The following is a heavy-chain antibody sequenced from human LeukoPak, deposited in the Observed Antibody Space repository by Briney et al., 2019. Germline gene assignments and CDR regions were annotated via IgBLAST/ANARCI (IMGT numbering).Heavy chain of an antibody. Sequence: SETLSLTCAVYGGSFSGYYWSWIRQPPGKGLEWIGEVNHSGSTNYNPSLKSRVTISVDTSKNQFSLKLSSVTAADTAVYYCARGRGLVAVAGYYYYYGMDVWGQGTTVTVSS. V-gene: IGHV4-34*01. CDR1: GGSFSGYY. CDR3: ARGRGLVAVAGYYYYYGMDV. CDR2: VNHSGST. J-gene: IGHJ6*02. D-gene: IGHD6-19*01.